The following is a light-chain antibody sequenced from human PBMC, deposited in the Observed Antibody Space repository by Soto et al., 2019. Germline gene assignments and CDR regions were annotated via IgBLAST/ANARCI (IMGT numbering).Light chain of an antibody. CDR2: GAS. J-gene: IGKJ3*01. Sequence: IQLTQSPSSLSASVGDRVTISCPASLGIANFLAWYQQTPGKARKLLIYGASTLQSVVPSRLSGSGSGTYCILPISSRQPEDFATYYCRQLNSIPIPFGPGTKLDIK. V-gene: IGKV1-9*01. CDR3: RQLNSIPIP. CDR1: LGIANF.